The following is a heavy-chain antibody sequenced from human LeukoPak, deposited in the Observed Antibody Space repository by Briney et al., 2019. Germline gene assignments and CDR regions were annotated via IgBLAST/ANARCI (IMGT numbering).Heavy chain of an antibody. V-gene: IGHV3-53*01. CDR2: IHSGGTT. D-gene: IGHD1-26*01. CDR1: GFTVSSNY. J-gene: IGHJ4*02. CDR3: AKDDSGIVGATFDY. Sequence: GGSLRLSCAASGFTVSSNYMSWVRQAPGKGLEWVSIIHSGGTTNYVDSVKGRFTISRDNSKNTLYLQMNSLRAEDTAVYYCAKDDSGIVGATFDYWGQGTLVTVSS.